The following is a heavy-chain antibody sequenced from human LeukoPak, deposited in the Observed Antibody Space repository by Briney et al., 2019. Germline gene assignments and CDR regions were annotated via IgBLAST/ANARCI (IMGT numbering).Heavy chain of an antibody. J-gene: IGHJ4*02. D-gene: IGHD6-19*01. CDR1: GFTFSSYA. CDR3: ATSLPRRYSSGWYYFAY. Sequence: GGSLRLSCAASGFTFSSYAMSWVRQAPGKGLEWVSAISGSGGSTYYADSVKGRFTISRDNSKNTLYLQMNSLRAEDTAVYYCATSLPRRYSSGWYYFAYWGQGTLVTVSS. V-gene: IGHV3-23*01. CDR2: ISGSGGST.